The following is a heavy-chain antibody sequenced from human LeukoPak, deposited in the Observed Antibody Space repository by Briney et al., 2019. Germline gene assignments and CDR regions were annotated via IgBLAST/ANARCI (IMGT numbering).Heavy chain of an antibody. D-gene: IGHD3-3*01. CDR1: GYTFTGYY. CDR2: INPNSGGT. V-gene: IGHV1-2*02. CDR3: ARGGDFWSGYRILADY. Sequence: ASVKVSCKASGYTFTGYYMHWVRQAPGQGLEWMGWINPNSGGTNYAQKFQGRVTMTRDTSISTAYMELSRLRSDDTAVYYCARGGDFWSGYRILADYWGQGTLVTVSS. J-gene: IGHJ4*02.